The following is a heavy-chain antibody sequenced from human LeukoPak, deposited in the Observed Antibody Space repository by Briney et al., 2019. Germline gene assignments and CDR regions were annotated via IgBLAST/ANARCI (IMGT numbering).Heavy chain of an antibody. CDR3: ARYGDYSIDS. Sequence: SQTLSLTCTVSGGSLSSGNYYWTWIRQPPGEGLEWIAYIYYSGTTYYNPSLKSRVTTSVDTSKNQFSLELTSVTAADTAVYYCARYGDYSIDSWGQGTLVTVS. CDR2: IYYSGTT. J-gene: IGHJ4*02. D-gene: IGHD4-17*01. V-gene: IGHV4-30-4*01. CDR1: GGSLSSGNYY.